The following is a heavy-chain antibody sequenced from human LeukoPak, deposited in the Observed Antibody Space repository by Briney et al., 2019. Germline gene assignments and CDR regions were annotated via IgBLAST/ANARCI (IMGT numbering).Heavy chain of an antibody. Sequence: GSLRLSCAASGFTFSSYAMSWIRQPAGKGLEWIGHIYTSGSTNYNPSLKSRVTISVDTSKNQFSLKLSSVTAADTAVYYCASRYYDILTGYRGDAFDIWGQGTMVTVSS. D-gene: IGHD3-9*01. J-gene: IGHJ3*02. CDR1: GFTFSSYA. CDR2: IYTSGST. V-gene: IGHV4-4*07. CDR3: ASRYYDILTGYRGDAFDI.